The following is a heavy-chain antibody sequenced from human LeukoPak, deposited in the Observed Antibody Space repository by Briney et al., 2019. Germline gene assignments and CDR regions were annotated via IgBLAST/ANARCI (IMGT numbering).Heavy chain of an antibody. CDR1: GVTFSNYN. CDR3: ARDLSSYYDSRGYCRFDY. V-gene: IGHV3-21*01. D-gene: IGHD3-22*01. J-gene: IGHJ4*02. CDR2: ISSSSSYI. Sequence: GGSLRLSCAASGVTFSNYNMNWVRQAPGRGLEWVSSISSSSSYIYYADSVKGRFTISRDNAKNSLFLQMNSLRVEDTAVYYCARDLSSYYDSRGYCRFDYWGQGTLVTVSS.